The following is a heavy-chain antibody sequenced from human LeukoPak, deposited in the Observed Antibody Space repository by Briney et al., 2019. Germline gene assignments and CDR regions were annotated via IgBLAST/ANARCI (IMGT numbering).Heavy chain of an antibody. CDR3: AKVRLVVIPIDAFDI. D-gene: IGHD3-22*01. J-gene: IGHJ3*02. CDR2: ISSDGTNK. CDR1: RFTFRNYA. Sequence: GGSLRLSCAASRFTFRNYAMHWVRQAPGKGLEWVAVISSDGTNKDYADSVKGRFSISRDNSKNTLYLQMNSLRAEDTAVYYCAKVRLVVIPIDAFDIWGQGTMVTVSS. V-gene: IGHV3-30*04.